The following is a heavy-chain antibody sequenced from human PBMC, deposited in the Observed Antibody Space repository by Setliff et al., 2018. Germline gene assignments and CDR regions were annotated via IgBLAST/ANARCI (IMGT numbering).Heavy chain of an antibody. CDR3: AKDRPAYDSSGNFDY. J-gene: IGHJ4*02. D-gene: IGHD3-22*01. V-gene: IGHV3-20*04. CDR2: INWNGGST. Sequence: GGSLRLSCAASGFTFDDYGMSWVRQAPGKGLEWVSGINWNGGSTGYADSVKGRFTISRDNAKNSLYLQMNSLRAEDTAVYYCAKDRPAYDSSGNFDYWGQGTLVTVSS. CDR1: GFTFDDYG.